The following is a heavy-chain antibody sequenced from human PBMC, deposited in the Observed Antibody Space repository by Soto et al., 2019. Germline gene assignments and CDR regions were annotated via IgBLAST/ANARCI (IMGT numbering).Heavy chain of an antibody. CDR3: ARDPGYSSGLAYFDY. J-gene: IGHJ4*02. V-gene: IGHV3-33*01. D-gene: IGHD6-19*01. CDR1: GITFSSYG. Sequence: GGSLRLSCAASGITFSSYGMHWVRQAPGKGLEWVAVIWYDGSNKYYADSVKGRFTISRDNSKNTLYLQMNSLRAEDTAVYYCARDPGYSSGLAYFDYWGQGTLVTVSS. CDR2: IWYDGSNK.